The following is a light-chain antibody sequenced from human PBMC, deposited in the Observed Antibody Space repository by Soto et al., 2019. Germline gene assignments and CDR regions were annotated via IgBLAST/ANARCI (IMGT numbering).Light chain of an antibody. Sequence: EILLAQSSGTLSLSPGDRATLSCRASQSVSSSSLAWYQQKPGQAPRLLIYDAYNRATGIQARFSGSGSGTDFTLTISSLDPEDFAVYYCKQRFKWQVTFGQGTRLDIK. V-gene: IGKV3D-11*02. CDR3: KQRFKWQVT. CDR1: QSVSSS. J-gene: IGKJ5*01. CDR2: DAY.